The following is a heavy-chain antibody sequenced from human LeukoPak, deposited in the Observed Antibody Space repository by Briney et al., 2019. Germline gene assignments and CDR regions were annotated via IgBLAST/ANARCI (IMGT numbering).Heavy chain of an antibody. V-gene: IGHV4-59*11. Sequence: SETLSLTCTVSGGSISSHYWSWIRQPPGKGLEWIGYIYYSGSTNYNPSLKSRVTISVDTSKNQFSLKPSSVTAADTAVYYCARTNYYGSSGYRYYYYYYYMDVWGKGTTVTVSS. CDR3: ARTNYYGSSGYRYYYYYYYMDV. D-gene: IGHD3-22*01. J-gene: IGHJ6*03. CDR1: GGSISSHY. CDR2: IYYSGST.